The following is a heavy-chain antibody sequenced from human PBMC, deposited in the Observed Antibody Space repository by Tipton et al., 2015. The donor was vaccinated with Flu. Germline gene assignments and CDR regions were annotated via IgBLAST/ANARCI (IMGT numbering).Heavy chain of an antibody. V-gene: IGHV1-69*09. CDR2: ILPVSGMT. CDR1: GGTFNNFV. Sequence: QVQLVQSGAEVKRPGSSVKVSCKASGGTFNNFVFSWVRQAPGQGLEWMGTILPVSGMTNYAQSFRGRVTITADDSTNTANMELSSLRSGDTAVYYCARVQMPDIMTMMGSYFDYWGQGTLVTVSS. D-gene: IGHD3-9*01. J-gene: IGHJ4*02. CDR3: ARVQMPDIMTMMGSYFDY.